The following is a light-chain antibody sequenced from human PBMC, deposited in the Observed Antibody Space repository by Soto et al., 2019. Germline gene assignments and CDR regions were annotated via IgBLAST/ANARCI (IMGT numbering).Light chain of an antibody. CDR2: WAS. J-gene: IGKJ4*01. CDR1: QILLYTSNNKNY. V-gene: IGKV4-1*01. Sequence: IVMTQSPDSLAVSLGERATIKCKSSQILLYTSNNKNYLAWFQQKPGQPPKLLIYWASTRESGVPDRFSGSGSGTDFALTISSLQAEDVAVYYCQQYYSNPELTFGGGTKGDIK. CDR3: QQYYSNPELT.